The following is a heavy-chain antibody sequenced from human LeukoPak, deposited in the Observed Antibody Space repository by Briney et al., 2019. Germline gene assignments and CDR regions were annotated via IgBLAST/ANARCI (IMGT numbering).Heavy chain of an antibody. Sequence: SETLSLTCTVSGGSVSSYYWSWIRQPPGKGLEWIGYIYYSGSTNYNPSLKSRVTISVDTSKNQFSLKLSSVTAADTAVYYCARGIAAAPGGFTDAFDIWGQGTMVTVSS. CDR2: IYYSGST. CDR1: GGSVSSYY. D-gene: IGHD6-13*01. CDR3: ARGIAAAPGGFTDAFDI. V-gene: IGHV4-59*02. J-gene: IGHJ3*02.